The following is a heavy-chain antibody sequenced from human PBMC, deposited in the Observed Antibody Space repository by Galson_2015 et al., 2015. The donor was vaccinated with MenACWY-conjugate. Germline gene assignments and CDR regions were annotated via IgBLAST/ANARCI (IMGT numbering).Heavy chain of an antibody. D-gene: IGHD1-26*01. CDR3: ARHPPGGRGMDV. V-gene: IGHV5-51*01. CDR1: GYSFTKYW. CDR2: IDPVNSNI. Sequence: QSGAEVIKPGESLPMSCKGSGYSFTKYWVAWVRQMPGKGLEWVGIIDPVNSNIRYSPPFQGQVTISADESISTAYLQWSSLKASDTAMYYCARHPPGGRGMDVWGRGTTVTVSS. J-gene: IGHJ6*02.